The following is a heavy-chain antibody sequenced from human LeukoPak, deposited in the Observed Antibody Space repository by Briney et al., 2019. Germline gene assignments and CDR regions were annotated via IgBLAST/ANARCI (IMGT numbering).Heavy chain of an antibody. J-gene: IGHJ3*01. D-gene: IGHD6-19*01. CDR1: EMSFSAYY. V-gene: IGHV4-34*01. CDR3: ARGFPPGSGSRGSHAFDV. Sequence: SETLSLTRAGSEMSFSAYYWNWIRQSPGKGLEWIGEINYGGSTKYTPSLEGRGTILIDTSKNQFSLKLTSVTAADTAVYYCARGFPPGSGSRGSHAFDVWGQGTMVTVSS. CDR2: INYGGST.